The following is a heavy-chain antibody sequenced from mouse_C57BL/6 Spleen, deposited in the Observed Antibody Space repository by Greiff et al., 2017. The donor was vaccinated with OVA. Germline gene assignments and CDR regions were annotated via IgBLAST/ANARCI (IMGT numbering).Heavy chain of an antibody. D-gene: IGHD2-5*01. Sequence: VQLQQSGAELVKPGASVKLSCKASGYTFTSYWMHWVKQRPGQGLEWIGMIHPNSGSTNYNEKFKSKATLTVDKSSSTAYMQLSSLTSEDSAVYYCARNSNFPYYAMDYWGQGTSVTVSS. CDR1: GYTFTSYW. CDR2: IHPNSGST. J-gene: IGHJ4*01. CDR3: ARNSNFPYYAMDY. V-gene: IGHV1-64*01.